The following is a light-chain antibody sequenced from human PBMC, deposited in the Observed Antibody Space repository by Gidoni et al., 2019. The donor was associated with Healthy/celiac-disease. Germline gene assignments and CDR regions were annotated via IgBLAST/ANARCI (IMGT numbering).Light chain of an antibody. CDR3: QQYDNLPWT. V-gene: IGKV1-33*01. Sequence: DIKMTQSPSSLSASVGDRVTITCQASQDISNNLNWYQQKPGKAPKLLIYDASNLETGVPSRFSGSGSGTDFTFTISSLQPEDIATYYCQQYDNLPWTFXXXTKVEIK. J-gene: IGKJ1*01. CDR1: QDISNN. CDR2: DAS.